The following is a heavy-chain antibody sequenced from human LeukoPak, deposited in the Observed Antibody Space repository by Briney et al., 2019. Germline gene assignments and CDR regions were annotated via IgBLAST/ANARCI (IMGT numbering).Heavy chain of an antibody. CDR3: ARGWYYDSSGYNY. CDR2: IYYSGST. Sequence: PSETLSLTCTVSGGSISSSSYYWGWIRQPPGKALEWIGSIYYSGSTYYNPSLKSRVTISVDTSKNQFPLKLSSVTAADTAVYYCARGWYYDSSGYNYWGQGTLVTVSS. V-gene: IGHV4-39*06. D-gene: IGHD3-22*01. CDR1: GGSISSSSYY. J-gene: IGHJ4*02.